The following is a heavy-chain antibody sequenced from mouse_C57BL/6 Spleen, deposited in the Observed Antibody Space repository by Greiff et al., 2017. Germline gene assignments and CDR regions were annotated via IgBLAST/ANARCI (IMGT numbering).Heavy chain of an antibody. CDR1: GYTFTSYW. J-gene: IGHJ4*01. D-gene: IGHD2-10*02. CDR2: IDPSDSYT. Sequence: QVQLQQPGAELVKPGASVKLSCKASGYTFTSYWMQWVKQRPGQGLEWIGEIDPSDSYTNSNQKFKGKATLTVDTSSSTAYMQLSSLTSEDSAVYYCARRGPSSYAMDYWGQGTSVTVSS. V-gene: IGHV1-50*01. CDR3: ARRGPSSYAMDY.